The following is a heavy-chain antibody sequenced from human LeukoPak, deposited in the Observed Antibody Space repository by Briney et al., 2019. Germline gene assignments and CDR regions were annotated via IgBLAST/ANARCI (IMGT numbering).Heavy chain of an antibody. CDR3: ARAWGYGDYAGNWFDP. V-gene: IGHV3-21*01. D-gene: IGHD4-17*01. CDR1: GFTFSSYS. Sequence: GGSLRLSCAASGFTFSSYSMNWVRQAPGKGLEWVSSISSSSSYICYADSVKGRFTISRDNAKNSLYLQMNSLRAEDTAVYYCARAWGYGDYAGNWFDPRGQGTLVTVSS. J-gene: IGHJ5*02. CDR2: ISSSSSYI.